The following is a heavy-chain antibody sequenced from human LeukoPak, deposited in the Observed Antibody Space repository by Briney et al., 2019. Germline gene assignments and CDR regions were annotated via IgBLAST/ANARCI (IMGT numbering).Heavy chain of an antibody. CDR1: GGSISSSSYY. D-gene: IGHD3-22*01. V-gene: IGHV4-39*07. J-gene: IGHJ4*02. CDR2: IYYSGST. Sequence: PSETLSLTCTVSGGSISSSSYYWGWIRHPPGKGLEWIGSIYYSGSTYYNPSLKSRVTISVDTSKNQFSLKLSSVTAADTAVYYCARVVVIPYYFDYWGQGTLVSVSS. CDR3: ARVVVIPYYFDY.